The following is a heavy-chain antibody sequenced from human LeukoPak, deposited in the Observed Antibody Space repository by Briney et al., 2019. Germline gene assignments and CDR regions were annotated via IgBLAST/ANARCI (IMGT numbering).Heavy chain of an antibody. D-gene: IGHD3/OR15-3a*01. V-gene: IGHV1-69*13. J-gene: IGHJ2*01. Sequence: SVKVSCKSSGYTFTAYAGHWVRQAPGQGLEWMGGIIPIFGTANYAQKFQGRVTITADESTSTAYMELSSLRSEDTAVYYCARKPRLDERYFDLWGRGTLVTVSS. CDR1: GYTFTAYA. CDR3: ARKPRLDERYFDL. CDR2: IIPIFGTA.